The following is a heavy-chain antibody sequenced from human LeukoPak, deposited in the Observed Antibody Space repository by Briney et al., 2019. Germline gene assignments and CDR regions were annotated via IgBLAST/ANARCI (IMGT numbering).Heavy chain of an antibody. J-gene: IGHJ6*02. Sequence: GGSLRLSCAASGFTFSSYAMHWVRQAPGKGLEWVAVISYDGSNKYYADSVKGRFTISRDNSKNTLYLQMNSLRAEDTAVYYCARGLEDYYYGMDVWGQGTTVTVSS. CDR3: ARGLEDYYYGMDV. CDR1: GFTFSSYA. CDR2: ISYDGSNK. V-gene: IGHV3-30-3*01.